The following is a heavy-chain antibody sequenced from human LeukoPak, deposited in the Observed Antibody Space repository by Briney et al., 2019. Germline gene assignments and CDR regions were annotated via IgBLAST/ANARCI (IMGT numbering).Heavy chain of an antibody. CDR2: ISHDGSNK. J-gene: IGHJ4*02. V-gene: IGHV3-30-3*01. CDR3: ARGRAAAVPFDY. D-gene: IGHD6-13*01. CDR1: GFIFNTYA. Sequence: GGSLRLSCAASGFIFNTYAMHWVRQAPGKGLEWVAAISHDGSNKYYADSVKGRFTISRDNSKNTLYLQMNSLSPEDTAVYYYARGRAAAVPFDYWGQGTLVTVSS.